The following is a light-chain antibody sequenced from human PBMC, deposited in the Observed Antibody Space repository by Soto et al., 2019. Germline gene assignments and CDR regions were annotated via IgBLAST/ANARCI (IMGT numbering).Light chain of an antibody. Sequence: DTQMTQSPSTLSASVGDRVTITCRASQSISYYLAWYQQRPGRAPNLLIYKASSLASGVPSRFRGSGSGTEFTLTISSLQPDDFATYYCQQYNSYSPTFGRGTKVEIK. CDR1: QSISYY. CDR3: QQYNSYSPT. CDR2: KAS. J-gene: IGKJ1*01. V-gene: IGKV1-5*03.